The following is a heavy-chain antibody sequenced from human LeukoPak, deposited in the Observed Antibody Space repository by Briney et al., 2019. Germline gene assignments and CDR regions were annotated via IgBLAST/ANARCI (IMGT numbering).Heavy chain of an antibody. CDR3: ARGIRGSYYYRRGYFDY. J-gene: IGHJ4*02. CDR2: IYPGDSDT. CDR1: RFSFTSFW. Sequence: GESRQISCQGSRFSFTSFWIRWVRQMPGKGLEWMGNIYPGDSDTRYSPSLQGQVTISADKSISTAYLQWSSLKASDTAMYYCARGIRGSYYYRRGYFDYWGQGTLVTVSS. D-gene: IGHD1-26*01. V-gene: IGHV5-51*01.